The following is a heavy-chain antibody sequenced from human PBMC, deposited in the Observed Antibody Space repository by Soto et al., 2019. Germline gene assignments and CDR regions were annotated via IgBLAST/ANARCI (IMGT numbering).Heavy chain of an antibody. D-gene: IGHD2-15*01. CDR3: ARAGAATLSDY. J-gene: IGHJ4*02. CDR2: IYYSGAT. CDR1: GGSISSGGYY. Sequence: SETLSLTCTVSGGSISSGGYYWSWIRQHPGKGLEWIGYIYYSGATYYNPSLKGRVTISVDTSKNQFSLKLSSVTAADTAVYYCARAGAATLSDYWGQGTLVTVSS. V-gene: IGHV4-31*03.